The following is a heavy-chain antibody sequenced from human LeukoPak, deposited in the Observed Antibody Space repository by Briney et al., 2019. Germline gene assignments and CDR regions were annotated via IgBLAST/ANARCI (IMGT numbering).Heavy chain of an antibody. D-gene: IGHD3-9*01. J-gene: IGHJ4*02. CDR1: GGNFISSA. CDR2: IIPIFGTA. Sequence: SLKVSCKASGGNFISSAISWVRQAPGQGLKCMKRIIPIFGTANYAKKFQGRVTITADKSTSTAYMELSSLRSEDTAVFFFFKQKTAYEILTGSAFDYWGQGTLVTVSS. CDR3: FKQKTAYEILTGSAFDY. V-gene: IGHV1-69*06.